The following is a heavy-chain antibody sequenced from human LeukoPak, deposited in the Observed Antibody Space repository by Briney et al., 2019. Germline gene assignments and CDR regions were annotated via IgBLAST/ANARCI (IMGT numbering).Heavy chain of an antibody. CDR2: IYYSGST. V-gene: IGHV4-39*01. J-gene: IGHJ4*02. CDR1: GFTFSDHY. CDR3: ARHVTTVVTPVDY. D-gene: IGHD4-23*01. Sequence: GSLRLSCTASGFTFSDHYMTWIRQAPGKGLEWIGSIYYSGSTYYNPSLKSRVTISVDTSKNQFSLKLSSVTAADTAVYYCARHVTTVVTPVDYWGQGTLVTVSS.